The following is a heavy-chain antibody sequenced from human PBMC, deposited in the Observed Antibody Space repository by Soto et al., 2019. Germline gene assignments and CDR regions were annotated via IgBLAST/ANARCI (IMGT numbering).Heavy chain of an antibody. V-gene: IGHV4-59*01. D-gene: IGHD1-26*01. CDR3: ARVKMGARFDP. J-gene: IGHJ5*02. CDR1: GGSISSYY. Sequence: PSEALSLTCTVSGGSISSYYWSWIRQPPGKGLEWIGYIYYSGSTNYNPSLKSRVTISVDTSKNQFSLKLSSVTAADTAVYYCARVKMGARFDPWGQGTLVTVS. CDR2: IYYSGST.